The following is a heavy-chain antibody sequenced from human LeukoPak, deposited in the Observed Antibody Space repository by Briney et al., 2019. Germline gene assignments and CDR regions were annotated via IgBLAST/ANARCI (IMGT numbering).Heavy chain of an antibody. D-gene: IGHD3-22*01. CDR2: IYTSGST. CDR3: ARGAMIVGGNWFDP. CDR1: GGSISSGSYY. Sequence: SQTLSLTCTVPGGSISSGSYYWSWIRQPAGKGLEWIGRIYTSGSTNYNPSLKSRVTISVDTSKNQFSLKLSSVTAADTAVYYCARGAMIVGGNWFDPWGQGTLVTVSS. V-gene: IGHV4-61*02. J-gene: IGHJ5*02.